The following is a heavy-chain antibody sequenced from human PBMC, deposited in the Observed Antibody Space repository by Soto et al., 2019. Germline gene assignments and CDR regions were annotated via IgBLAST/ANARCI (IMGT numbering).Heavy chain of an antibody. CDR2: IYYSGRT. Sequence: QVQLQESGPGLVKPSQTLSLTCPVPAGSISSGDYYWSWIRQHPGKGLEWIGYIYYSGRTYDTPSLRSRVXIXVXXPKNQLALNLSLVTAAHTAVYYCARVQRSSCPFDIWGQGAMVTVSS. CDR1: AGSISSGDYY. J-gene: IGHJ3*02. V-gene: IGHV4-31*03. CDR3: ARVQRSSCPFDI. D-gene: IGHD6-6*01.